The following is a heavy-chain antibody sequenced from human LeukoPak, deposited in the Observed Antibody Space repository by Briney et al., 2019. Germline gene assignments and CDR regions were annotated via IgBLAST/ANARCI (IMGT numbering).Heavy chain of an antibody. CDR2: ISWNSGSI. CDR1: GYTFDDYA. V-gene: IGHV3-9*01. CDR3: AKGKGSGIYYYYMDV. D-gene: IGHD3-10*01. Sequence: GGSLRLSCAASGYTFDDYAMHWVRQAPGKGLEWVSGISWNSGSIGYADSVKGRFTISRDNAKNSLYLQMNSLRAEDTALYYCAKGKGSGIYYYYMDVWGKGTTVTISS. J-gene: IGHJ6*03.